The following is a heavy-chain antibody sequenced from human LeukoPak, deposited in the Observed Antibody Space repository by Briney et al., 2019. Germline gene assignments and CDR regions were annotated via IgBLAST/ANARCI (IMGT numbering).Heavy chain of an antibody. J-gene: IGHJ5*02. CDR1: GGSISNYY. CDR2: IYYSGST. D-gene: IGHD2/OR15-2a*01. Sequence: SETLSLTCTVSGGSISNYYWSWLRQPPGKGLEWIGYIYYSGSTNYNPSLKSRVTISVDTSKNQFSLKLYSVTAADTAVYYCARVEYSNQVLGYNWFDPWGQGTLVTVSS. V-gene: IGHV4-59*01. CDR3: ARVEYSNQVLGYNWFDP.